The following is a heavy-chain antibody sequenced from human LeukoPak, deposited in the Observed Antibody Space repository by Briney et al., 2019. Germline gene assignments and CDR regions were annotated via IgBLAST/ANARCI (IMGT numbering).Heavy chain of an antibody. D-gene: IGHD1-26*01. CDR2: INPSGGNT. J-gene: IGHJ4*02. CDR3: ARTSGSYHWDY. CDR1: GYTFTSYY. Sequence: ASVKVSCKASGYTFTSYYIHWVRQAPGQGLEWMGIINPSGGNTNYAQKFQGRVTMTRDMSTSTVYMDLSSLRSEDTAVYYCARTSGSYHWDYRGQGTLVTVSS. V-gene: IGHV1-46*01.